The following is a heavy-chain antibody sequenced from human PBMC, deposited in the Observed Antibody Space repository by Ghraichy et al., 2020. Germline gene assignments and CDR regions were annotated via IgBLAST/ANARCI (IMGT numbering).Heavy chain of an antibody. CDR2: TYYRSKWYN. V-gene: IGHV6-1*01. CDR3: ARDKLARGYSSGWYVAVNWFDP. D-gene: IGHD6-19*01. J-gene: IGHJ5*02. Sequence: SQTLSLTCAISGDSVSSNSAAWNWIRQSPSRGLEWLGRTYYRSKWYNDYAVSVKSRITINPDTSKNQFSLQLNSVTPEDTAVYYCARDKLARGYSSGWYVAVNWFDPWGQGTLVTVSS. CDR1: GDSVSSNSAA.